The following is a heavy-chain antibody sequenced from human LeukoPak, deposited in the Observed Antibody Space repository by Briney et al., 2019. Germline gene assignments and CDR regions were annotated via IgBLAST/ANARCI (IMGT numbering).Heavy chain of an antibody. D-gene: IGHD3-16*02. CDR2: INAGNGNT. V-gene: IGHV1-3*01. CDR3: ARALDVWGSYRYLD. Sequence: ASVKVSCKASGYTFTSFPIHWVRQAPGQRLEWMGWINAGNGNTKYSQKFQGRVTITRDTSASTAYMELSSLRSEDTAVYYCARALDVWGSYRYLDWGQGTLVTVSS. J-gene: IGHJ4*02. CDR1: GYTFTSFP.